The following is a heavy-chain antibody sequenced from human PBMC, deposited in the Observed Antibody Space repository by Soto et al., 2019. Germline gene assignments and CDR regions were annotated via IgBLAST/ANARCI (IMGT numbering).Heavy chain of an antibody. J-gene: IGHJ4*02. Sequence: SVKVSCKASGFTFTISAVQWVLQARGQRLEWIGWIVVGSGNTNYAQKFQERVTITRDMSTSTAYMELSSLRSEDTAVYYCTADLEVENYFDYWGQGTLVTVSS. CDR3: TADLEVENYFDY. D-gene: IGHD3-3*01. CDR1: GFTFTISA. V-gene: IGHV1-58*01. CDR2: IVVGSGNT.